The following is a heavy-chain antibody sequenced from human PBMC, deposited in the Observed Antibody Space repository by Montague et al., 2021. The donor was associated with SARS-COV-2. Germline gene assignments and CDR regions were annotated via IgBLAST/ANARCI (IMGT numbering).Heavy chain of an antibody. J-gene: IGHJ3*01. CDR2: IDTSGNT. CDR3: ARLKRYFDSSGSPSAFDF. D-gene: IGHD3-22*01. Sequence: TLSLTCTVSGGSISSGSHYWSWIRQPAGKGLEWIGRIDTSGNTKYISSLKSRVTISVVTSKNHFTLKLSSVTAAETAVYYCARLKRYFDSSGSPSAFDFWGQGTKVTVSS. V-gene: IGHV4-61*02. CDR1: GGSISSGSHY.